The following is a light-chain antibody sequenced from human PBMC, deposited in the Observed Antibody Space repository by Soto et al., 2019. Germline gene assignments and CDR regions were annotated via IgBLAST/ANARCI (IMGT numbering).Light chain of an antibody. V-gene: IGKV3-11*01. CDR2: DAS. CDR3: QQRSGWPRT. J-gene: IGKJ1*01. CDR1: QSVSNY. Sequence: EIVLTQSPATLSLSPGESATLSCRTSQSVSNYLAWYQQKPGQAPRLLMYDASNRATGIPARFSGSGSGTDFTLTISSLEPEDFALYYCQQRSGWPRTFGQGTKVEIK.